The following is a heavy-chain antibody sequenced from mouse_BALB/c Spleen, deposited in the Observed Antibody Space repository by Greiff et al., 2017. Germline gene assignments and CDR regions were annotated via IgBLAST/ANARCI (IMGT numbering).Heavy chain of an antibody. Sequence: EVKLVESGPGLVKPSQSLSLTCTVTGYSITSDYAWNWIRQFPGNKLEWMGYISYSGSTSYNPSLKSRISITRDTSKNQFFLQLNSVTTEDTATYYCASYPYFDYWDQGTTLTVSS. D-gene: IGHD5-5*01. CDR1: GYSITSDYA. CDR3: ASYPYFDY. V-gene: IGHV3-2*02. J-gene: IGHJ2*01. CDR2: ISYSGST.